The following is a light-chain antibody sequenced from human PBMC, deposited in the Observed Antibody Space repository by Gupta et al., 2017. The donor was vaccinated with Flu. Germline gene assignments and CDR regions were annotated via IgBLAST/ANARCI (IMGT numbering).Light chain of an antibody. V-gene: IGLV1-44*01. J-gene: IGLJ3*02. CDR1: RTNSGSNT. Sequence: SRTNSGSNTANWYQHLPGAAPKLLIYSNNQRPSGVPDRFTGSKSGTSASLAMSGLQSEDEADYYCVAWDYSLAYPVVGGVTKLTVL. CDR3: VAWDYSLAYPV. CDR2: SNN.